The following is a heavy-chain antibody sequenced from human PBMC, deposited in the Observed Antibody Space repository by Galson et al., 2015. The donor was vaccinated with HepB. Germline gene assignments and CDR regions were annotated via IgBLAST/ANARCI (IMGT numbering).Heavy chain of an antibody. V-gene: IGHV4-39*01. J-gene: IGHJ1*01. CDR3: ASRDSTSSPPNFQH. Sequence: ETLSLTCTVSGGSISSSSYYWGWIRQPPGKGLEWIGSIYYSESTYYNPSLKSRVTISLDTSKNQFSLLLRSVTAADTAVYYCASRDSTSSPPNFQHWGQGTLVTVSS. CDR2: IYYSEST. D-gene: IGHD6-6*01. CDR1: GGSISSSSYY.